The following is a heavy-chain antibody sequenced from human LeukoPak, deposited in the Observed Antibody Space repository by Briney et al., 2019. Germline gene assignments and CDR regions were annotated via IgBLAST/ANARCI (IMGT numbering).Heavy chain of an antibody. D-gene: IGHD2-15*01. V-gene: IGHV3-30*02. J-gene: IGHJ3*02. CDR3: ARSRGSPNSGEDAFDI. CDR2: ILSDGSKT. CDR1: GFTFSSDA. Sequence: GGSLRLSCAASGFTFSSDAIHWVRQAPGKGLEWVAIILSDGSKTYYPDSVRGRFTISRDNSKNTLYLQMSGLRAEDTAVYYCARSRGSPNSGEDAFDIWGQGTMVTVSS.